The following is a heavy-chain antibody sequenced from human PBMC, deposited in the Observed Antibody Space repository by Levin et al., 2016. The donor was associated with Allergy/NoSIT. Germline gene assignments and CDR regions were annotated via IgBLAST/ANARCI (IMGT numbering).Heavy chain of an antibody. J-gene: IGHJ4*02. CDR2: ISGGGDTT. D-gene: IGHD6-19*01. Sequence: GESLKISCAASGFTFSSNAMTWVRQAPGKGLEWVSTISGGGDTTYYADSVKGRFTISRDNSKNTLYLQMNSLRVEDTAVYYCAKRPWGAVGYWGQGTLVTVSS. CDR3: AKRPWGAVGY. V-gene: IGHV3-23*01. CDR1: GFTFSSNA.